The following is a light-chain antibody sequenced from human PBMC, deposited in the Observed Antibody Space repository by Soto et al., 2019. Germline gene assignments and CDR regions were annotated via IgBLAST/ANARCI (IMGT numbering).Light chain of an antibody. V-gene: IGKV1-13*02. Sequence: AIQLTQSPSSLSASVGDRVTITCRASQDVRGALAWYQQKPGQAPKILIYDVSRLESGVPSRFSGSSSGTDFTLTISSLQPIDFATYYCQQFNSYPITFGRGTRLEIK. CDR1: QDVRGA. CDR3: QQFNSYPIT. CDR2: DVS. J-gene: IGKJ5*01.